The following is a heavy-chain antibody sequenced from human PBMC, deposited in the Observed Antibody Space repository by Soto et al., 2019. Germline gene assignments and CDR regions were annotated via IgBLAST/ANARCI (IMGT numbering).Heavy chain of an antibody. Sequence: PGGSLRLSCAASGFTFDDYAMHWVRQAPGKGLEWVSGISWNSGSIGYADSVKGRFTISRDNAKNSLYLQMNSLRAEDTALYYCAKGSSGWYSLSYFDYWGQGTLVTVSS. CDR1: GFTFDDYA. V-gene: IGHV3-9*01. CDR3: AKGSSGWYSLSYFDY. J-gene: IGHJ4*02. CDR2: ISWNSGSI. D-gene: IGHD6-13*01.